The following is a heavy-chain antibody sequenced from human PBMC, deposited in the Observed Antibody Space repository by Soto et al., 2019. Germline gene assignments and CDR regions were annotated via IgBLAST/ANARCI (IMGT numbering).Heavy chain of an antibody. D-gene: IGHD3-10*01. J-gene: IGHJ6*03. CDR1: AYTFTSYG. Sequence: QVQLVQSGAEVKKPGASVKVSCKASAYTFTSYGITWVRQAPGQGLEWMGWISPHNGNTNYAQKLQGRLTMTTDTSTSTAYMELRSLRSDDTAVYYCARGVVRGVIIYYTDVWGKGTTVTVSS. V-gene: IGHV1-18*01. CDR2: ISPHNGNT. CDR3: ARGVVRGVIIYYTDV.